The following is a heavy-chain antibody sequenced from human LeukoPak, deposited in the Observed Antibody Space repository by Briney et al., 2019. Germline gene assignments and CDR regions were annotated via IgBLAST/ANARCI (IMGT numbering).Heavy chain of an antibody. CDR2: INEDGSQT. V-gene: IGHV3-7*01. CDR1: GFSFGSFW. CDR3: VRDVGYFHFDS. J-gene: IGHJ4*02. D-gene: IGHD1-1*01. Sequence: GGSLRLSCAASGFSFGSFWMTWIRQAPGKGLEWVGHINEDGSQTNYIDSVTGRYTISRDNTKDSLYLQMNSLRAEDTAVYFCVRDVGYFHFDSWGQGILVTVSS.